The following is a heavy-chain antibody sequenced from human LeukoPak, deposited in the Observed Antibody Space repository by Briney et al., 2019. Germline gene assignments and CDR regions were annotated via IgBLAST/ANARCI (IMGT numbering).Heavy chain of an antibody. D-gene: IGHD3-3*01. J-gene: IGHJ5*02. Sequence: PLETLSLTCTVSGGSISSGSYYWSWIRQPAGKGLEWIGRIYTSGSTNYNPPLKSRVTISVDTSKNQFSLKLSSVTAADTAVYYCAKYEGWFDPWGQGTLVTVSS. V-gene: IGHV4-61*02. CDR2: IYTSGST. CDR1: GGSISSGSYY. CDR3: AKYEGWFDP.